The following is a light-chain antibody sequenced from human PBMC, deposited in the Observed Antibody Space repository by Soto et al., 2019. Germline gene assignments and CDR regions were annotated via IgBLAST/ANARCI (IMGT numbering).Light chain of an antibody. CDR2: DVT. J-gene: IGLJ1*01. CDR1: SSDIGGYNY. V-gene: IGLV2-8*01. CDR3: SSYAGSNNYV. Sequence: QSALTQPPSASGSPGQSVTTSCTGTSSDIGGYNYVSWYQQHPGKAPKLMIYDVTKRPSGVPDRFSGSRSANTASLTVSGLQAEDEADYYCSSYAGSNNYVFGTGTKVTVL.